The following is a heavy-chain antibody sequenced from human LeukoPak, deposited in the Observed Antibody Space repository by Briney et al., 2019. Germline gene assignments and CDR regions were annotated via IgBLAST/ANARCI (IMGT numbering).Heavy chain of an antibody. J-gene: IGHJ3*02. V-gene: IGHV1-2*02. CDR2: MNPNNGDT. CDR1: GYTFTDYY. CDR3: AREPLQVSAANNAFDI. Sequence: ASVKVSCKASGYTFTDYYIHWVRQAPGQVLEWMGCMNPNNGDTVYAQMFQGRVTMTRDTSFRIAYMELSGLRSDDAAIYYCAREPLQVSAANNAFDIWGQGTMVTVSS. D-gene: IGHD2-2*01.